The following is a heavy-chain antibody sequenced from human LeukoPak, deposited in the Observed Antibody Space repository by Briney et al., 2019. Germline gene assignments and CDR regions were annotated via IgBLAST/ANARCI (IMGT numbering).Heavy chain of an antibody. V-gene: IGHV3-21*01. J-gene: IGHJ4*02. CDR2: ISSSYI. CDR3: TRDTGVAKADY. CDR1: GFTFSSYT. Sequence: GGSLRLSCAASGFTFSSYTMNWVRQAPGKGLEWVSSISSSYIYYADSVKGRFTISRDDAKNSLYLQMNSLRAEDTAAYYCTRDTGVAKADYWGQGTLVTVSS. D-gene: IGHD2-8*01.